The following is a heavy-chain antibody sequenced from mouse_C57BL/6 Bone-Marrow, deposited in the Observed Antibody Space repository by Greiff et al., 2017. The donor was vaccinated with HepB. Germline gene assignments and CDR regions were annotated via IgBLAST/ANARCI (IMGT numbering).Heavy chain of an antibody. Sequence: EVKLVESGGGLVKPGGSLKLSCAASGFTFSSYAMSWVRQTPEKRLEWVATISDGGSYTYYPDNVKGRFTISRDNAKNNLYLQMSHLKSEDTAMYYCARELYHWFAYWGQGTLVTVSA. CDR3: ARELYHWFAY. J-gene: IGHJ3*01. CDR2: ISDGGSYT. V-gene: IGHV5-4*01. CDR1: GFTFSSYA. D-gene: IGHD2-12*01.